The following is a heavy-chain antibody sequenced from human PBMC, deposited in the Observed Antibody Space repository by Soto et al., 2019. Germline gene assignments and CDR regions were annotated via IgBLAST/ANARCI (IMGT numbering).Heavy chain of an antibody. CDR1: SFSISSGYF. D-gene: IGHD2-21*02. CDR3: ARQRLLRLKPDFDI. Sequence: SETLSLTCAVSSFSISSGYFWGWVRQSPGKGLEWIGSMYYSGSSYYNPSLKSRVAISVDTSKNQFSLKLRSVTAADTAVYFCARQRLLRLKPDFDIWGQGTLVTVS. J-gene: IGHJ4*02. V-gene: IGHV4-38-2*01. CDR2: MYYSGSS.